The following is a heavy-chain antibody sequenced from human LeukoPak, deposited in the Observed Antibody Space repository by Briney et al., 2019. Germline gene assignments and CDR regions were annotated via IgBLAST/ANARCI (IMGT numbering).Heavy chain of an antibody. D-gene: IGHD5-12*01. J-gene: IGHJ6*02. CDR2: IYYSGST. CDR3: ARAVATSPWGYYYYGMDV. CDR1: GASISTYY. V-gene: IGHV4-59*13. Sequence: SETLSLTCTVSGASISTYYWSWIRQPPGKGLEWIGYIYYSGSTDYNPSLKSRVTMSVDTSKNQFSLKLSSVTAADTAVYYCARAVATSPWGYYYYGMDVWGQGTTVTVSS.